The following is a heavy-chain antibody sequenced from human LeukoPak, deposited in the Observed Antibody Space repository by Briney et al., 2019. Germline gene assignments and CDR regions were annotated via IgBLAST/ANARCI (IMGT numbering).Heavy chain of an antibody. CDR3: ARAGYSSGSALGFDP. CDR1: GGSISSGDYY. V-gene: IGHV4-30-4*08. D-gene: IGHD6-25*01. Sequence: SQTLSLTCTVSGGSISSGDYYWSWIRQPPGKGLEWIGYIYYSGSTYYNPSLKSRVTISVDTSKNQFSLKLSSVTAADTAVYYCARAGYSSGSALGFDPWGQGTLVTVSS. J-gene: IGHJ5*02. CDR2: IYYSGST.